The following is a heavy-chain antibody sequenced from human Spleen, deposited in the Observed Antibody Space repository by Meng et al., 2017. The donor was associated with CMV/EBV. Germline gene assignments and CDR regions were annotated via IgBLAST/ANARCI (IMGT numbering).Heavy chain of an antibody. J-gene: IGHJ5*02. CDR3: ARAQTNWFDP. V-gene: IGHV4-30-4*08. Sequence: TCTFSGCSISSAEYYWSWIRQPPGEGLEWIGYIYHSGGTYYNPSLKSRVTISVDTSKNQFSLRLSSVIAVDTAVYYCARAQTNWFDPWGQGTLVTVSS. CDR2: IYHSGGT. CDR1: GCSISSAEYY.